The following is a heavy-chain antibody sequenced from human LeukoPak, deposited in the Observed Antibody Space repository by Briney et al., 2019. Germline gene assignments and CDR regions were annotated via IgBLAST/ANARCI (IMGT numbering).Heavy chain of an antibody. J-gene: IGHJ3*02. CDR3: ARDITGYSSGWYGAFDI. V-gene: IGHV1-3*01. CDR2: INAGNGNT. D-gene: IGHD6-19*01. CDR1: GYTFTSYA. Sequence: ASVKVSCKASGYTFTSYAMHWVRQAPGQRLEWMGWINAGNGNTKYSQKFQGRVTITRDTSASTAYMELSSLRSEDTAVYYCARDITGYSSGWYGAFDIWGQGTMVTVSS.